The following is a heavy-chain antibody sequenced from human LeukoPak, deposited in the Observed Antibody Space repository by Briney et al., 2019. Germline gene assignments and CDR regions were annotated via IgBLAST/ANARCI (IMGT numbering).Heavy chain of an antibody. Sequence: GGSLRLSCAASDFTFSFYWMTWVRQAPGEGLEWVANILPDGSEKYYLDSVKGRFTISRDNPTKSLYLQINSLRAEDTALYYCGRLARNAWYAVDYWGQGTLVTVSS. CDR1: DFTFSFYW. V-gene: IGHV3-7*01. J-gene: IGHJ4*02. D-gene: IGHD6-19*01. CDR2: ILPDGSEK. CDR3: GRLARNAWYAVDY.